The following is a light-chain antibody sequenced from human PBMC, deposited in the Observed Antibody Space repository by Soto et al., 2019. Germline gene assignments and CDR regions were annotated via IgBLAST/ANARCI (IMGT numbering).Light chain of an antibody. V-gene: IGKV1-39*01. J-gene: IGKJ5*01. Sequence: DIQMTQSPSSLSASVGDRVTVTCRTSQSINNHLNWYQQKPGEAPKLLIYGSSSLHYGVPSRFSGSGSGSAFTLTISSLQPEDPATYYCQQSFTAPITFGQGTRLEI. CDR2: GSS. CDR1: QSINNH. CDR3: QQSFTAPIT.